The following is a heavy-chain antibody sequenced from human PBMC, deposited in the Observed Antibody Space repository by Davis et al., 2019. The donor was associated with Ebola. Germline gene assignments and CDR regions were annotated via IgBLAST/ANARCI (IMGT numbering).Heavy chain of an antibody. J-gene: IGHJ4*02. V-gene: IGHV4-59*03. CDR1: GVSISRHY. D-gene: IGHD3-10*01. Sequence: PSETLSLTCIVSGVSISRHYWSWIRQPPGKRLEWIGSIYYTGSAYYNSSLASRATISVDTSKNQFSQKLTSVTAADTAMYYCSERGSSVWGQGTLVTVSS. CDR3: SERGSSV. CDR2: IYYTGSA.